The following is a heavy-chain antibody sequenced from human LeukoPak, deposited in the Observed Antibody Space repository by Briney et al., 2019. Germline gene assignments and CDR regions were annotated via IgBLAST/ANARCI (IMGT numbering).Heavy chain of an antibody. CDR3: ARHTTSYFSGMDV. V-gene: IGHV4-39*01. D-gene: IGHD2/OR15-2a*01. CDR2: MYYSGRT. Sequence: SETLSLTCTVSGGSISSSSYYWGWIRQPPGKGLEWIGNMYYSGRTYYNPSLKSRVTISIDTSKNQFSLRLSSVTAADTAVYHCARHTTSYFSGMDVWGQGTTVTVSS. CDR1: GGSISSSSYY. J-gene: IGHJ6*02.